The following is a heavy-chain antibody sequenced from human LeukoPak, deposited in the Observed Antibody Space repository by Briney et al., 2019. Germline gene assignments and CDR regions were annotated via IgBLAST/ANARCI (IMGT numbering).Heavy chain of an antibody. CDR3: ARGPPGDPIDY. V-gene: IGHV1-69*13. D-gene: IGHD4-17*01. Sequence: ASVKVSCKASGGTFSSYAISWVRQAPGQGLEWMGGIFPIFGTANYAQKFQGRVTITADESTSTAYMELSSLRSEDTAVYYCARGPPGDPIDYWGQGTLVTVSS. J-gene: IGHJ4*02. CDR1: GGTFSSYA. CDR2: IFPIFGTA.